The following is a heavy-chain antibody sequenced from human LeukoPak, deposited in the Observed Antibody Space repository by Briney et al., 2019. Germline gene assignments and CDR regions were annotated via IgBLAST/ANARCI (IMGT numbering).Heavy chain of an antibody. CDR1: GYAFSTYG. Sequence: ASVKVSCKASGYAFSTYGLSWVRQAPGHGLEWMGWISAYNRNTHYAQNINGRVTMDTDTSTSTAYMELRSLRPDDTAVYYCARGKKYGDYGAAFDIWGQGTMVTVSS. CDR2: ISAYNRNT. D-gene: IGHD4-17*01. CDR3: ARGKKYGDYGAAFDI. J-gene: IGHJ3*02. V-gene: IGHV1-18*01.